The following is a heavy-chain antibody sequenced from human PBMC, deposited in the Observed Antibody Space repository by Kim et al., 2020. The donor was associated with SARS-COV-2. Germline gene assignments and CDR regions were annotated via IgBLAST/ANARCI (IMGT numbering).Heavy chain of an antibody. CDR1: RFTFSSYA. CDR3: PRNQGSYYEDSSGDFDY. J-gene: IGHJ4*02. D-gene: IGHD3-22*01. V-gene: IGHV3-23*01. CDR2: ITGSGVST. Sequence: GGSLRLSCAASRFTFSSYAMSWVRQAPGKGLEWVSAITGSGVSTYYADPVKGRFTISRDNSKNTLYLQMNSLRAEDTAVYYCPRNQGSYYEDSSGDFDYWGQGTLITVSS.